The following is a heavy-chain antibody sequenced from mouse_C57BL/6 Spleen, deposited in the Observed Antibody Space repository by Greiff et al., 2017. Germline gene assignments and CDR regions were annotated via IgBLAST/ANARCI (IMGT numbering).Heavy chain of an antibody. CDR3: ARKGNYYGSSRYYAMDY. CDR2: INPNNGGT. J-gene: IGHJ4*01. V-gene: IGHV1-26*01. CDR1: GYTFTDYY. Sequence: EVQLQQSGPELVKPGASVKISCKASGYTFTDYYMNWVKQSHGKSLEWIGDINPNNGGTSYNQKFKGKATLTVDKSSSTAYMELRSLTSEDSAVYYCARKGNYYGSSRYYAMDYWGQGTSVTVSS. D-gene: IGHD1-1*01.